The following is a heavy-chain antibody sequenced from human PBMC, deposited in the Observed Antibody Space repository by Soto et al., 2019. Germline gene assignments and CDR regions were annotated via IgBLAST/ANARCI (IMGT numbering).Heavy chain of an antibody. V-gene: IGHV3-23*01. CDR3: AREVRISSY. CDR1: GFTFSTYA. Sequence: EVQLLEYGGGLVQPGGSLRLSCAASGFTFSTYAMSWVRQAPGKGLEWVSAISGSGSTTYYTDSVKGRFTISRDNSKNTVYLQMNSLRAEDTAVYYCAREVRISSYWGQGTLVTVSS. J-gene: IGHJ4*02. CDR2: ISGSGSTT. D-gene: IGHD1-1*01.